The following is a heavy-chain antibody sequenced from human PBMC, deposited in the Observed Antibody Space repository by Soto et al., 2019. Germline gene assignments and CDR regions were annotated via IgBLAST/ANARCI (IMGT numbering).Heavy chain of an antibody. Sequence: GGSLRLSCTGSGFTFGDYAMSWVRQAPGKGLEWVGFMRSKAYGATTEYAASVKDRFSISSDNSKGIAYLQMNSLKIEDTGIYYCSRDLLGGSGNYSRYWSQGTLVTVSS. CDR3: SRDLLGGSGNYSRY. D-gene: IGHD3-10*01. CDR2: MRSKAYGATT. J-gene: IGHJ4*02. CDR1: GFTFGDYA. V-gene: IGHV3-49*04.